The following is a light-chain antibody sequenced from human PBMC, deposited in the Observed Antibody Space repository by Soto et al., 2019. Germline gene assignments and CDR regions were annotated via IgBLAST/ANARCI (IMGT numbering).Light chain of an antibody. CDR1: QSVSSY. V-gene: IGKV3-11*01. Sequence: EIVLTHSPATLSLSPGEIATLCCRASQSVSSYLAWYQQKPGQAPRLLIYDASNRATGIPARFSGSGSGTDFNLTISSLEPEDFAVYYCQPRSNWPPAFGQGTRLEI. J-gene: IGKJ5*01. CDR3: QPRSNWPPA. CDR2: DAS.